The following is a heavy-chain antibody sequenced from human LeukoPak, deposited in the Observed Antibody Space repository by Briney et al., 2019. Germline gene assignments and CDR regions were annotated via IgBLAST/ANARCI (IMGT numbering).Heavy chain of an antibody. CDR3: ARDTDSIAAAGYY. J-gene: IGHJ4*02. Sequence: SETLSLTCTVSGGSISSRSYYWGWIRQPPGKGLEWIASIYYAGSTYYNPSLKSRVTISVDTSKDQFSLKMSSVTAADTAVYYCARDTDSIAAAGYYWGQGTLVTVSS. CDR2: IYYAGST. D-gene: IGHD6-13*01. CDR1: GGSISSRSYY. V-gene: IGHV4-39*02.